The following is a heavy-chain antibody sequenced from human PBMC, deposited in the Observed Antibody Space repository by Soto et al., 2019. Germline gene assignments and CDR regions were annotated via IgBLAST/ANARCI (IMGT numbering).Heavy chain of an antibody. CDR2: TYYRSRWYN. CDR1: GDSVSSNSFA. J-gene: IGHJ3*02. CDR3: ARSALQGAFDI. Sequence: SQTLSLTCAISGDSVSSNSFAWNWIRPSPSRGLEWLGRTYYRSRWYNDYAVSVKSRVSFNPDTSKNQFSLHLNSVTPEDTAVYYCARSALQGAFDIWGQGTMVTVSS. V-gene: IGHV6-1*01.